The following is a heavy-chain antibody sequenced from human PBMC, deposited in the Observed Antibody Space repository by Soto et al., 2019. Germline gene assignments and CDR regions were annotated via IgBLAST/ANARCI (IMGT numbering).Heavy chain of an antibody. CDR3: ASGMATIGKLDY. D-gene: IGHD5-12*01. V-gene: IGHV1-69*06. CDR2: IIPIFGTA. J-gene: IGHJ4*02. CDR1: GGTFSSYA. Sequence: ASVKVSCKASGGTFSSYAISWVRQAPGQGFEWMGGIIPIFGTANYAQKFQGRVTITADKSTSTAYMELSSLRSEDTAVYYCASGMATIGKLDYWGQGTLVTVSS.